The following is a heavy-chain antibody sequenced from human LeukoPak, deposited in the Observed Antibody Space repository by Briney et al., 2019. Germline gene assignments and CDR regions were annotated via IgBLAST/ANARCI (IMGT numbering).Heavy chain of an antibody. CDR2: IWSDETNK. CDR3: ARDGPYSTSSTHPP. D-gene: IGHD6-6*01. Sequence: GGSLRLSCGASGFTFSSYGMHWVRQAPGKGLEWVAVIWSDETNKHYGDSVKGRFTISRDNSKNTLYLEMNGLRAEDTAVYYCARDGPYSTSSTHPPWGQGTLVTVSS. CDR1: GFTFSSYG. V-gene: IGHV3-33*01. J-gene: IGHJ5*02.